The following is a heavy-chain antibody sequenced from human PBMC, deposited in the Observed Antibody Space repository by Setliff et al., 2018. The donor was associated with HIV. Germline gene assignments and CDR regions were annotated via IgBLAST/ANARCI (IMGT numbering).Heavy chain of an antibody. D-gene: IGHD3-16*01. CDR3: AAETLPGQSAFDI. V-gene: IGHV3-23*01. J-gene: IGHJ3*02. CDR2: FGNTGGST. Sequence: LSLSCAASGLNFSTYVVNRIRQAAGKGLEWVPVFGNTGGSTYYADSVKGRFTISRDNSKNTLFLQMNSLRAEDTAVYYCAAETLPGQSAFDIWSQGTMVTVSS. CDR1: GLNFSTYV.